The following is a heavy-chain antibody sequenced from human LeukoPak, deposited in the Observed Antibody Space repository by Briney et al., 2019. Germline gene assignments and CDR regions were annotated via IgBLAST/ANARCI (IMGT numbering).Heavy chain of an antibody. Sequence: GGSLRLSCAASGFTFSSYAMSWVRQAPGKGLEWVSAISSGSSYIYYADSVKGRFTISRDNAKNSLYLQMNSLRAEDTAVYYCARVMVGATPGAFDIWGQGTMVTVSS. D-gene: IGHD1-26*01. CDR1: GFTFSSYA. V-gene: IGHV3-21*01. CDR3: ARVMVGATPGAFDI. CDR2: ISSGSSYI. J-gene: IGHJ3*02.